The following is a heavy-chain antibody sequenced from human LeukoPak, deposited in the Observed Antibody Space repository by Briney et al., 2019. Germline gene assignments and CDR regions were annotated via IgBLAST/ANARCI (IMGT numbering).Heavy chain of an antibody. CDR3: AKEGPPSSGWPFDY. J-gene: IGHJ4*02. CDR2: ISDSGITT. D-gene: IGHD6-19*01. V-gene: IGHV3-23*01. Sequence: GGSLRLSCAVSGFTFSSYSLNWVRQAPGKGLEWVSAISDSGITTYYADSVKGRFTVSRDNSKDTLYLQMNSLRAEDTALYYCAKEGPPSSGWPFDYWGQGTLVTVSS. CDR1: GFTFSSYS.